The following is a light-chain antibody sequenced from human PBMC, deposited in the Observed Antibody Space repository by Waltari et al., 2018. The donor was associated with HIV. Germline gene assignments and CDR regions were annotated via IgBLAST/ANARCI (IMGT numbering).Light chain of an antibody. CDR2: LNSDGSH. CDR3: QTWGTGILV. Sequence: QLVLTQSPSASASLGASVKLTCTLSSGHSSYAIAWHQQQPEKGPRYLMKLNSDGSHSKGGGIPARFSGSSSGAGRYLTISSLQSEDEADYYCQTWGTGILVFGGGTNLAGL. CDR1: SGHSSYA. V-gene: IGLV4-69*01. J-gene: IGLJ2*01.